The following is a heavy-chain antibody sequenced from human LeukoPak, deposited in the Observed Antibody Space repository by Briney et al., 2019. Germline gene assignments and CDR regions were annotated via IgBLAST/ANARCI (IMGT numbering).Heavy chain of an antibody. J-gene: IGHJ4*02. CDR3: ARGFRLGIAAAGPAFDY. V-gene: IGHV3-48*04. CDR2: ISSSGSTI. Sequence: GGSLRLSCAASGFTFSSYGMHWVRQAPGKGLEWVSYISSSGSTIYYADSMKGRFTISRDNAKNSLYLQMNSLRAEDTAVYYCARGFRLGIAAAGPAFDYWGQGTLVTVSS. D-gene: IGHD6-13*01. CDR1: GFTFSSYG.